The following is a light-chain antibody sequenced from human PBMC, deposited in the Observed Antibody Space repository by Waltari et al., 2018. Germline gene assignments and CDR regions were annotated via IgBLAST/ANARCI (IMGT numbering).Light chain of an antibody. CDR3: MQALQTPFT. CDR2: KVS. CDR1: QSLVYSDGNTF. V-gene: IGKV2-30*01. J-gene: IGKJ3*01. Sequence: DIVMTQSPLSLPVTPGEPASISCRSSQSLVYSDGNTFLNWFQQRPGQSPRRLIYKVSTRDPGVPDRFSGSGSGTDFTLKISRVEAEDIGVYYCMQALQTPFTFGPGTKVDIK.